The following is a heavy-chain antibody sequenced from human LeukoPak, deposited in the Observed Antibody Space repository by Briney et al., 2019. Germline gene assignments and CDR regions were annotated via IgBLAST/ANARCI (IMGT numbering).Heavy chain of an antibody. CDR3: ARDQYFDFWSSTATPYYFDY. CDR1: SGSISGHY. J-gene: IGHJ4*02. V-gene: IGHV4-4*07. CDR2: IYTSGAT. Sequence: SETLSLTCTVTSGSISGHYWSWIRQPAGKETQWIGRIYTSGATNYNPSLKSRVTMSIDTSKKEFTLKLTSVTAADTAVYYCARDQYFDFWSSTATPYYFDYWGQGTLVTVSS. D-gene: IGHD3-3*01.